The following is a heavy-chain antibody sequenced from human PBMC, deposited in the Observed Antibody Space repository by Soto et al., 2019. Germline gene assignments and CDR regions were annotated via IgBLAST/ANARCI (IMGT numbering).Heavy chain of an antibody. CDR2: ISYDGSYK. Sequence: QVQLVESGGGVVQWGGSVRLSCTASGFTFNSHTMHWVRQAPGEGLEWVAVISYDGSYKFYADSVKGRFTISRGNTKSTLYMEMNRLTAADTDIYYWAKDGLTDIGMIPPWDGDVWGQGTTVTVSS. CDR1: GFTFNSHT. CDR3: AKDGLTDIGMIPPWDGDV. J-gene: IGHJ6*02. V-gene: IGHV3-30-3*02. D-gene: IGHD2-15*01.